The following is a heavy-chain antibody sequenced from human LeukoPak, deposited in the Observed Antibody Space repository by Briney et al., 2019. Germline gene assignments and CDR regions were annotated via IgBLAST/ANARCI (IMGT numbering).Heavy chain of an antibody. V-gene: IGHV4-39*01. D-gene: IGHD3-22*01. CDR3: ARRREYYDSSSYYDFDY. Sequence: SETLSLTCTVSGGSISSSSYYWGWIRQPPGKGLEWIGSIYYSGSTYYNPSLKSRVTISVDTSKNQFSLKLSSVTAADTAVYYCARRREYYDSSSYYDFDYWGQGTLVTVSS. J-gene: IGHJ4*02. CDR2: IYYSGST. CDR1: GGSISSSSYY.